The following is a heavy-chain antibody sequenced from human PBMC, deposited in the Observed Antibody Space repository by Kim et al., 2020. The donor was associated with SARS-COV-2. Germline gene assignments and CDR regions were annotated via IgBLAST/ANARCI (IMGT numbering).Heavy chain of an antibody. CDR3: ARDWGIVVVPAARGWFDP. CDR2: INPNSGGT. V-gene: IGHV1-2*02. Sequence: ASVKVSCKASGYTFTGYYMHWVRQAPGQGLEWMGWINPNSGGTNYAQKFQGRVTMTRDTSISTAYMELSRLRSDDTAVYYCARDWGIVVVPAARGWFDPWGQGTLVTVSS. J-gene: IGHJ5*02. D-gene: IGHD2-2*01. CDR1: GYTFTGYY.